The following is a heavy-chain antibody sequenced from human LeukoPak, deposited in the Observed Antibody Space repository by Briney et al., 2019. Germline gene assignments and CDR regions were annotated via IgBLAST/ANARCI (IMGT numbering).Heavy chain of an antibody. Sequence: GGSLRLSCAASGFAFSSYSMNWVRQAPGKGLEWVSSISSSSSYIYYADSVKGRFTISRDNAKNSLYLQMNSLRAEDTAVYYCARFTAVAGFDYWGRGTLVTVSS. J-gene: IGHJ4*02. V-gene: IGHV3-21*01. CDR1: GFAFSSYS. D-gene: IGHD6-19*01. CDR3: ARFTAVAGFDY. CDR2: ISSSSSYI.